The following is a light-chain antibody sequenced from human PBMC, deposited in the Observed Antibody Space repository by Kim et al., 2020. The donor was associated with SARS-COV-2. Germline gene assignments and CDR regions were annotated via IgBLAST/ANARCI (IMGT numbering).Light chain of an antibody. V-gene: IGKV3-15*01. CDR1: QSVSSN. Sequence: VSPGERATLSSRASQSVSSNLAWYQQKPGQAPRLLIYGASTRATGIPARFSGSGSGTEFTLTISSLQSEDFAVYYSQQYNNWPFTFGQGTRLEIK. CDR2: GAS. J-gene: IGKJ5*01. CDR3: QQYNNWPFT.